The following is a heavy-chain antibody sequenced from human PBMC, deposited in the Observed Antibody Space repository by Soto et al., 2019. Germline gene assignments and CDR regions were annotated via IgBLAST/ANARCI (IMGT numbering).Heavy chain of an antibody. CDR1: RFTFSSYA. D-gene: IGHD2-8*01. Sequence: EVQLLESGGGLVQPGGSLRLSCAASRFTFSSYAMNWVRQAPGKGLEWVSIISDSSDTTYYADSVKGRFTISRENSKNTVYLQMNRLSVEDTALYYCAKGHLIPNGDYSYIDYWGQGPLVTVSS. V-gene: IGHV3-23*01. J-gene: IGHJ4*02. CDR3: AKGHLIPNGDYSYIDY. CDR2: ISDSSDTT.